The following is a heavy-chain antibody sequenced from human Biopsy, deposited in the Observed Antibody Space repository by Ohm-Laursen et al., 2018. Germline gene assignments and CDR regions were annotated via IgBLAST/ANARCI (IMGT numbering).Heavy chain of an antibody. D-gene: IGHD1-26*01. Sequence: SLRLSCAASGFTFSNYGMHWVRRAPGKGLEWLAVIWYDGGNKYYGDSVQGRFTISRDNSENTVYLQMNSLRVEDTAVYYCARDPIVGSKADGMDVWGQGTTVTVSS. V-gene: IGHV3-33*01. CDR1: GFTFSNYG. J-gene: IGHJ6*02. CDR3: ARDPIVGSKADGMDV. CDR2: IWYDGGNK.